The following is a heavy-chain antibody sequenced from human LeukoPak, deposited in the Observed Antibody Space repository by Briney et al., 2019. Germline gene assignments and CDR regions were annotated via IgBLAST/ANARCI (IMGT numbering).Heavy chain of an antibody. CDR1: GYTFTSYG. D-gene: IGHD2-2*02. Sequence: GASVKVSCKASGYTFTSYGISWVRRAPGQGLEWMGGIIPIFGTANYAQKFQGRVTVTTDESTSTAYMELSSLRSEDSAVYYCARSAGPVIVPAAIGASGHYYYMDVWDKGTTVTVSS. V-gene: IGHV1-69*05. CDR2: IIPIFGTA. J-gene: IGHJ6*03. CDR3: ARSAGPVIVPAAIGASGHYYYMDV.